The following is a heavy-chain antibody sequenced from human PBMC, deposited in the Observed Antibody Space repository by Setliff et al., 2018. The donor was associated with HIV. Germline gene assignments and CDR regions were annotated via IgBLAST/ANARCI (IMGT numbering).Heavy chain of an antibody. Sequence: GGSLRLSCASSGFTFSDYTMNWVRQAPGKGLEWVSSVNGDGGSTHHANSVKGRFTISRDNSKNTLYLQMNSLRAEDTAVYYCAKFQGGHFNAFDIWGQGTMVTVSS. V-gene: IGHV3-23*01. J-gene: IGHJ3*02. D-gene: IGHD3-16*01. CDR2: VNGDGGST. CDR3: AKFQGGHFNAFDI. CDR1: GFTFSDYT.